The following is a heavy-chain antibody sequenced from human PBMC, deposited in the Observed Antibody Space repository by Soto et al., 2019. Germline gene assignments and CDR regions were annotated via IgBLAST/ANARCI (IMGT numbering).Heavy chain of an antibody. CDR2: MNPYSGNT. V-gene: IGHV1-8*01. Sequence: ASVKVSCTASGSAFTSHDINWVRPATGQGLASIGWMNPYSGNTGYTQKFQGRVTMTRNTSRSTAYMELSSLRSEDTAVYYCARERSIRLTDPFYYGMDVWGQGTTVTGSS. D-gene: IGHD3-3*02. CDR1: GSAFTSHD. CDR3: ARERSIRLTDPFYYGMDV. J-gene: IGHJ6*02.